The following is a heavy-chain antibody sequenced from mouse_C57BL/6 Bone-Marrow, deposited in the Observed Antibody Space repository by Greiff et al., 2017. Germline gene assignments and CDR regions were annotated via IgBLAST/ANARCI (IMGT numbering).Heavy chain of an antibody. Sequence: LQESGAELVRPGTSVKVSCKASGYAFTNYLIEWVKQRPGQGLEWIGVINPGSGGTNYNEKFKGKATLTAVKSSSTAYMQLSSLTSEDSAVYFCARSKNWDSWFAYWGQGTLVTVSA. J-gene: IGHJ3*01. CDR3: ARSKNWDSWFAY. CDR1: GYAFTNYL. CDR2: INPGSGGT. D-gene: IGHD4-1*01. V-gene: IGHV1-54*01.